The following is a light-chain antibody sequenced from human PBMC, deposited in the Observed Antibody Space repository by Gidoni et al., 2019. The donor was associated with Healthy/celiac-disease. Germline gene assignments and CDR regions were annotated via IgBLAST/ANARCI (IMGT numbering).Light chain of an antibody. CDR3: QQRSNWGFT. J-gene: IGKJ3*01. CDR1: QSVSSY. CDR2: DAS. Sequence: EIVLTQSPATLSLSPGERATLSCRASQSVSSYLAWYQQKPGQAPRLLIYDASNWATGIPARFSGSGSGTDFTLTIRSLEPEDFAVYYFQQRSNWGFTFGPGTKVDIK. V-gene: IGKV3-11*01.